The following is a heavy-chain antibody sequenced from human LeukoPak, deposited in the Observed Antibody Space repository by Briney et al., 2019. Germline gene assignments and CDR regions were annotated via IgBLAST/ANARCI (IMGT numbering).Heavy chain of an antibody. CDR2: IRSKAYGGTT. Sequence: GGSLRLSCTASGFTFDDYAMSWFRQAPGKGLEWVSFIRSKAYGGTTEYAASVKGRFTISRDDSKSISYLQMNSLKTEDTAVYYCTRGVVQMATISRFDYWGQGTLVTVSS. CDR1: GFTFDDYA. D-gene: IGHD5-24*01. CDR3: TRGVVQMATISRFDY. J-gene: IGHJ4*02. V-gene: IGHV3-49*03.